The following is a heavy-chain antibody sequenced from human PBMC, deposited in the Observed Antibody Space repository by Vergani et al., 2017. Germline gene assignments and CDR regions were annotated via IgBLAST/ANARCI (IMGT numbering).Heavy chain of an antibody. D-gene: IGHD6-19*01. Sequence: EVQLVESGGGLVQPGGSLRLSCAASGFTFSSYGMSWVRQAPGKGLEWVANIKQDGSKKYDVDSVKGRFTISRDNAKNSLYLQMNSLRAEVTAVYYCARGIPGAVADYWGQGTLVTVSS. CDR1: GFTFSSYG. V-gene: IGHV3-7*03. CDR2: IKQDGSKK. J-gene: IGHJ4*02. CDR3: ARGIPGAVADY.